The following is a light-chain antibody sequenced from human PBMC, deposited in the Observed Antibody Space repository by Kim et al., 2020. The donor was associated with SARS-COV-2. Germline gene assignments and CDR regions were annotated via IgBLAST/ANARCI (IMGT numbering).Light chain of an antibody. CDR1: NSDVGRYNF. CDR3: SSFTSSNTRL. V-gene: IGLV2-14*03. CDR2: DVS. Sequence: GQSITISCTEDNSDVGRYNFVSWYQQHPGRAPKLLIYDVSSRPSGISDRFSGSKSGNTASLTISGLQTDDEADYYCSSFTSSNTRLFGGGTQLTVL. J-gene: IGLJ2*01.